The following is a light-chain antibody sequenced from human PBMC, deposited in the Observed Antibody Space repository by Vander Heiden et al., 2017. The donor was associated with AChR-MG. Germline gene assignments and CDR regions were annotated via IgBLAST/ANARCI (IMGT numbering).Light chain of an antibody. J-gene: IGLJ3*02. CDR1: SSNIGDNS. Sequence: QSVLTQPPSASGTPGQRVSISCSGSSSNIGDNSVNWYQQLPGTAPKLLSSANNQRPSGVPDRFSGSKSGTSASLAISGLQSEDEGDYYCSTWDDSLNGPVFGGGTKVTVL. CDR2: ANN. CDR3: STWDDSLNGPV. V-gene: IGLV1-44*01.